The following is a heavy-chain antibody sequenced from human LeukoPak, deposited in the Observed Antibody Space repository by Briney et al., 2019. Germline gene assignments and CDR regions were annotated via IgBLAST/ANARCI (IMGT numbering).Heavy chain of an antibody. V-gene: IGHV1-8*03. CDR2: MNPNSGNT. D-gene: IGHD3-10*01. CDR3: ARGNYYGSGSSSHYYMHV. J-gene: IGHJ6*03. CDR1: GYTFTSYD. Sequence: ASVKVSCKASGYTFTSYDINWVRQATGQGLEWMGWMNPNSGNTGYAQKFQGRVTITRNTSISTAYMELSSLRSEATAVYYCARGNYYGSGSSSHYYMHVWGKGTTVTVSS.